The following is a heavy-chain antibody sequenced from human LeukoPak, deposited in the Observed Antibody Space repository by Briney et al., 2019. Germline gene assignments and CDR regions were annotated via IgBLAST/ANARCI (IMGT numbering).Heavy chain of an antibody. J-gene: IGHJ4*02. D-gene: IGHD6-13*01. V-gene: IGHV1-2*02. CDR2: INPNSCGT. CDR1: GYTFTGYY. Sequence: ASVKVSCKASGYTFTGYYMHWVRQAPGQGLEWMGWINPNSCGTNYAQKFQGRVTMTRDTSISTAYMELSRLRSDDTAVYYCARSPLAAAGRRMFDYWGQGTLVTVSS. CDR3: ARSPLAAAGRRMFDY.